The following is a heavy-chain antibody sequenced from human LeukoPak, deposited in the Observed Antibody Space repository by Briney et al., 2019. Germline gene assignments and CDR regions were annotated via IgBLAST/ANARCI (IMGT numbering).Heavy chain of an antibody. D-gene: IGHD5-18*01. J-gene: IGHJ4*02. V-gene: IGHV4-39*01. Sequence: SETLSLTCTVSGGSISSSSYYWGWIRQPPGKGLEWFGSIYYIGSTYDIPSLKSRVTISVDTSKNQFSLKLSSVTAADTAVYYCARHVVDTAMNWGQGTLVTVSS. CDR3: ARHVVDTAMN. CDR2: IYYIGST. CDR1: GGSISSSSYY.